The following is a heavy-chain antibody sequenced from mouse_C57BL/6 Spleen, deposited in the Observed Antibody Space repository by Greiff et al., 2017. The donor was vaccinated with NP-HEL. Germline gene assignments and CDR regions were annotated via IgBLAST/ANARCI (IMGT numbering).Heavy chain of an antibody. CDR1: GFSLTSYG. V-gene: IGHV2-2*01. D-gene: IGHD1-1*01. Sequence: VKLMESGPGLVQPSQSLSITCTVSGFSLTSYGVHWVRQSPGKGLEWLGVIWSGGSTDYNAAFISRLSISKDNSKSQVFFKMNSLQADDTAIYYCAREGYDGSHWYFDVWGTGTTVTVSS. J-gene: IGHJ1*03. CDR3: AREGYDGSHWYFDV. CDR2: IWSGGST.